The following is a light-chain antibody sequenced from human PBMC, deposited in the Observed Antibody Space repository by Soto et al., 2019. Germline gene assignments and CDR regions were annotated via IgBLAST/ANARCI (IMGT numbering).Light chain of an antibody. Sequence: SYELTQPPSVSVSPGQTASITCSGDKWGDKYACWYQQKPGQSPVLVIYQDGKRPSGLPERFSGSNSGNTATLTIRGTQAMDEADYYCQAWDGSTVVFGAGTKLTVL. J-gene: IGLJ2*01. CDR3: QAWDGSTVV. CDR2: QDG. V-gene: IGLV3-1*01. CDR1: KWGDKY.